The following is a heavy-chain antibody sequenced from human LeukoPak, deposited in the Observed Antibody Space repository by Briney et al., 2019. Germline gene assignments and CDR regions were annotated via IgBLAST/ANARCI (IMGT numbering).Heavy chain of an antibody. D-gene: IGHD6-13*01. Sequence: GGSLRLSCAASGFTFDDYAMHWVRQAPVKGLEWVSGISWNSGSIGYADSVKGRFTVSRDNAKNSLYLQMNSLRAEDTALYYCAKVAIAAAAPAYYGMDVWGQGTTVTVSS. J-gene: IGHJ6*02. CDR3: AKVAIAAAAPAYYGMDV. V-gene: IGHV3-9*01. CDR2: ISWNSGSI. CDR1: GFTFDDYA.